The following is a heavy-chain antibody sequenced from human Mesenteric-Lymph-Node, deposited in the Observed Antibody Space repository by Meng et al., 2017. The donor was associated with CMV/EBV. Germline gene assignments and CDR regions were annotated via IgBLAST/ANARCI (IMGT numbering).Heavy chain of an antibody. CDR1: GGFISSYY. V-gene: IGHV4-59*01. CDR3: ARETIVANDAFDI. CDR2: IYYSGST. Sequence: SETLSLTCTVSGGFISSYYWSWIRQPPGKGLEWIGYIYYSGSTNYNPSLKSRVTISLDTSKNQFSLKLNSVTAADTAVYYCARETIVANDAFDIWGQGTMVTVSS. J-gene: IGHJ3*02. D-gene: IGHD5-12*01.